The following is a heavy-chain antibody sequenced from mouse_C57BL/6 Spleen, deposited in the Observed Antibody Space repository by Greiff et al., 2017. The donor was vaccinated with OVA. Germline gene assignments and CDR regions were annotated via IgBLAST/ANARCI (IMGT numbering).Heavy chain of an antibody. J-gene: IGHJ4*01. CDR1: GYAFSSSW. Sequence: VKLMESGPELVKPGASVKISCKASGYAFSSSWMNWVKQRPGKGLEWIGRIYPGDGDTNYNGKFKGKATLTADKSSSTAYMQLSSLTSEDSAVYFCARSYPYAMDYWGQGTSVTVSS. V-gene: IGHV1-82*01. CDR3: ARSYPYAMDY. CDR2: IYPGDGDT. D-gene: IGHD2-10*01.